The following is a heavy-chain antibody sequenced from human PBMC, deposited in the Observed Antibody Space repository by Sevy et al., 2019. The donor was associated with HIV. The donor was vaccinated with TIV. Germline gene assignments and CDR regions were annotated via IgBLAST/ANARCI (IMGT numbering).Heavy chain of an antibody. Sequence: GGSLRLSCAASGFTFSSYAIHWVHQTPGKGLEWVALISYDGNNKYYADSVKGRFTVSRDNSKNTLYAQMNSLRAEDTAVYYCAKDHNLWSEGGFLHHWGQGTLVTVSS. CDR3: AKDHNLWSEGGFLHH. D-gene: IGHD3-10*01. CDR1: GFTFSSYA. CDR2: ISYDGNNK. V-gene: IGHV3-30*18. J-gene: IGHJ1*01.